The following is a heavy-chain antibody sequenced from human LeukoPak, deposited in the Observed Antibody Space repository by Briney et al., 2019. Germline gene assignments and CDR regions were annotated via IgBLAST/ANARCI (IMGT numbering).Heavy chain of an antibody. CDR1: GFTLSSYE. J-gene: IGHJ4*02. V-gene: IGHV3-48*03. CDR2: ISSSVSTI. D-gene: IGHD2-2*01. Sequence: PGGSLRLSCAASGFTLSSYEMNCVRGAPGERLEWVLYISSSVSTIYYADPLRGRFTIYRDNAKNSLYLQRNILRAEDTAVYYCARDYANTSYAYWGKGSRVTVSS. CDR3: ARDYANTSYAY.